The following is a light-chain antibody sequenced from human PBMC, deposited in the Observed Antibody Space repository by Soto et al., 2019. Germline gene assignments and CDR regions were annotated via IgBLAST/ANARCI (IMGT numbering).Light chain of an antibody. CDR1: QSVSNNY. CDR2: GAS. CDR3: QQYGSSGT. Sequence: EIVLTQSPGTLSLSPGERATLSCRASQSVSNNYLAWYQQKPGQAPRLLIYGASDRATGIPDRFSGSGSGTDFTLIISRLAPEDFAVYYCQQYGSSGTFGQGTKVEIK. J-gene: IGKJ1*01. V-gene: IGKV3-20*01.